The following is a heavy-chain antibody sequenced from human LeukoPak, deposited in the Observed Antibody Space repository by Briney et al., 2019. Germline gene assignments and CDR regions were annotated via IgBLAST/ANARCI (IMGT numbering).Heavy chain of an antibody. Sequence: PGGSLRLSCAASGFTFSSYEMNWVRQAPGKGLEWVSYISSSGSTIYYADTVKGRFTISRDNAKNSLYLQMNSLRAEDTALYYCARGSVRYSSGHRGDDAFDIWGQGTMVTVSS. CDR3: ARGSVRYSSGHRGDDAFDI. D-gene: IGHD6-19*01. CDR1: GFTFSSYE. V-gene: IGHV3-48*03. J-gene: IGHJ3*02. CDR2: ISSSGSTI.